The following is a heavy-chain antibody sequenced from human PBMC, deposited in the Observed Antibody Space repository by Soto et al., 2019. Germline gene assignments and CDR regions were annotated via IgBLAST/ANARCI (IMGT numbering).Heavy chain of an antibody. Sequence: QVQLVESGGGVVQPGRSLRLSCAASGFTFSNHGMHWVRQAPGKGLDWVAVIWYDGSHEDYADSVKGRFTISRDNSKNTVCLQMKSLRVEDTAIYYCARASRDGYNLDAFDIWGQGTMLTVSS. CDR2: IWYDGSHE. V-gene: IGHV3-33*01. D-gene: IGHD5-12*01. CDR3: ARASRDGYNLDAFDI. J-gene: IGHJ3*02. CDR1: GFTFSNHG.